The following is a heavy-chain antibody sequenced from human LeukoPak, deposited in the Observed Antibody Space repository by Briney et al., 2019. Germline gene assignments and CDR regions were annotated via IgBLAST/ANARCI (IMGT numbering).Heavy chain of an antibody. V-gene: IGHV3-33*01. CDR2: IWYDGSNK. CDR1: GFTFSSYG. Sequence: PGGSLRLSCAASGFTFSSYGMHWVRQAPGKGLEWVAVIWYDGSNKYYADSVKGRFTISRDNSKNTLYLQMNSLRAEDTAVYYCAREYHSGWYYFDYWGQGILVTVSS. J-gene: IGHJ4*02. D-gene: IGHD6-19*01. CDR3: AREYHSGWYYFDY.